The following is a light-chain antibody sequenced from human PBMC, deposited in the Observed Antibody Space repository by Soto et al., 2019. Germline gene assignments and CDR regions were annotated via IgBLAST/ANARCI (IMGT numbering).Light chain of an antibody. V-gene: IGLV1-51*01. J-gene: IGLJ2*01. Sequence: QSALTQPPSVSAAPGQTVTISCSGNTSNIVNNFVSWYQHLPGTAPKLLIYVNNKRPSGIPDRFSGSKSGSSATLGITGLQTGDEADYYCGTWDTSLSGVVFGGGTKVTVL. CDR2: VNN. CDR3: GTWDTSLSGVV. CDR1: TSNIVNNF.